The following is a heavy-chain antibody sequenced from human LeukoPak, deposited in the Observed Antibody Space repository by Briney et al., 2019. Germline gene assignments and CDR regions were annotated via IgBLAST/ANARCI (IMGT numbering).Heavy chain of an antibody. D-gene: IGHD4-17*01. CDR3: ARGQYYGDYGRDYYYMDV. Sequence: ASVKVSCKASGGTFSSYDINWVRQATGQGLEWMGWMNPNSGNTGYAQKFQGRVTITADKSTSTAYMELSSLRSEDTAVYYCARGQYYGDYGRDYYYMDVWGKGTTVTVSS. CDR2: MNPNSGNT. J-gene: IGHJ6*03. V-gene: IGHV1-8*03. CDR1: GGTFSSYD.